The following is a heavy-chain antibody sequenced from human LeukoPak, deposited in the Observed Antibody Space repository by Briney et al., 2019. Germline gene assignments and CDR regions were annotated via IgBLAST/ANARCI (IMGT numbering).Heavy chain of an antibody. CDR1: GYTFTSYY. CDR3: AKNDGYNPFDAFDI. D-gene: IGHD5-24*01. V-gene: IGHV1-46*01. CDR2: IDPSGDST. Sequence: ASVKVSCKASGYTFTSYYMHWVRQAPGQGLEWMGVIDPSGDSTSYAQKFQGRVTMTRDTSTSTVYMELSSLRSEDTAVHYCAKNDGYNPFDAFDIWGQGTTVTVSS. J-gene: IGHJ3*02.